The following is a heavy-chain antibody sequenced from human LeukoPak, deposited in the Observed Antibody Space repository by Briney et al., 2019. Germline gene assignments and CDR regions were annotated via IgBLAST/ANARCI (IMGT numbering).Heavy chain of an antibody. CDR1: GYTFTSYD. CDR2: MNPNSGNT. V-gene: IGHV1-8*03. Sequence: GASVKVSCKASGYTFTSYDSNSVRQASGQGLEGMGWMNPNSGNTGYAPKFHGRVTITSKTSLRTAYMALSSLRSERPPVSFCPRRGEYQVLFDYYSYTDVWGKGTTVTVSS. D-gene: IGHD2-2*01. J-gene: IGHJ6*03. CDR3: PRRGEYQVLFDYYSYTDV.